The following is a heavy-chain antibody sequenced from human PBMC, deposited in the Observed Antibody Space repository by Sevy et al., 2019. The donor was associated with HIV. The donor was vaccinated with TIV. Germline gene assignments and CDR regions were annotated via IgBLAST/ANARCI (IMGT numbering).Heavy chain of an antibody. D-gene: IGHD6-13*01. Sequence: GGSLRLSCAASGFTFSNFGMHWVRQVPGKGLEWVTFIRYDGSDKYYAASVKGRFTISRADSKNTLYLQMDRLRAEDTAIYYCAKDLAGPGRRYFDYWGQGTLVTVSS. CDR2: IRYDGSDK. CDR3: AKDLAGPGRRYFDY. J-gene: IGHJ4*02. CDR1: GFTFSNFG. V-gene: IGHV3-30*02.